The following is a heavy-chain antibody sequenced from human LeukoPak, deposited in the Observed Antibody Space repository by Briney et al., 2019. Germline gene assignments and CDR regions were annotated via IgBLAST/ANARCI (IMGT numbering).Heavy chain of an antibody. CDR2: ISGYNGNT. D-gene: IGHD3-10*01. J-gene: IGHJ6*04. CDR3: ARVETMVRGGYDYYYYGMDV. Sequence: ASVKVSCKASGYTFTNYGISWVRQAPGQGLEWMGWISGYNGNTNYAQKVQGRVTMTTDTSTSTAYMELRSLRSDDTAVYCCARVETMVRGGYDYYYYGMDVWGKGTTVTVSA. CDR1: GYTFTNYG. V-gene: IGHV1-18*04.